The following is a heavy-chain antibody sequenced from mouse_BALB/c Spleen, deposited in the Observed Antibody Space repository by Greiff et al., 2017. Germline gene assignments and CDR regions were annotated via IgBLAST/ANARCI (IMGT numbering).Heavy chain of an antibody. V-gene: IGHV5-12-2*01. CDR1: GFTFSSYT. CDR2: ISNGGGST. J-gene: IGHJ4*01. Sequence: EVQLVESGGGLVQPGGSLKLSCAASGFTFSSYTMSWVRQTPEKRLEWVAYISNGGGSTYYPDTVKGRFTISRDNAKNTLYLQMSSLKSEDTAMYYCARHDYGSSYVGAMDYWGQGTSVTVSS. D-gene: IGHD1-1*01. CDR3: ARHDYGSSYVGAMDY.